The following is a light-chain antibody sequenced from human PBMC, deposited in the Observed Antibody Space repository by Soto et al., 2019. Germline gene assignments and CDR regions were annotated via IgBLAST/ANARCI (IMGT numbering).Light chain of an antibody. Sequence: IQMTQSPSPLSASLRDRVAITFLASQSISTYLNWYQQKPGKAPKVLIYAATSLHSGVPSRFSGSGSGTDFTLTISSLQPEDFATYYCLQDYNYPWTFGQGTKVDI. J-gene: IGKJ1*01. CDR3: LQDYNYPWT. CDR2: AAT. CDR1: QSISTY. V-gene: IGKV1-6*01.